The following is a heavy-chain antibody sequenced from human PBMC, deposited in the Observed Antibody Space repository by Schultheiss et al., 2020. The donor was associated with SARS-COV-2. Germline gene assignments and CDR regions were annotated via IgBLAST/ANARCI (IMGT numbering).Heavy chain of an antibody. Sequence: SVKVSCKASGFTFTSSAVQWVRQARGQRLEWIGWIVVGSGNTNYAQKFQERVTITRDMSTSTAYMELSSLRSEDTAVYYCARDSCSSTSFRLRLNYYYYYYMDVWGKGTTVTVSS. V-gene: IGHV1-58*01. CDR2: IVVGSGNT. CDR1: GFTFTSSA. D-gene: IGHD2-2*01. J-gene: IGHJ6*03. CDR3: ARDSCSSTSFRLRLNYYYYYYMDV.